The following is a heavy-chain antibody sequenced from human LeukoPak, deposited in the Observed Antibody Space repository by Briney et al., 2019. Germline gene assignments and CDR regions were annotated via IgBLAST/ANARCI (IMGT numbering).Heavy chain of an antibody. V-gene: IGHV3-21*01. D-gene: IGHD3-22*01. CDR2: ISSSSSYI. CDR3: ARGGQKFGITMIVADY. J-gene: IGHJ4*02. Sequence: GGSLRLSCAASGLTFSSHWMHWVRQAPGKGLEWVSSISSSSSYIYYADSVKGRFTISRDNAKNSLYLQMNSLRAEDTAVYYCARGGQKFGITMIVADYWGQGTLVTVSS. CDR1: GLTFSSHW.